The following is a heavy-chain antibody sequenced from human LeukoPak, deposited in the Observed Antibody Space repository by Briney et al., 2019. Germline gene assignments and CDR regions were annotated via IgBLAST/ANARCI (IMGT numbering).Heavy chain of an antibody. D-gene: IGHD1-26*01. CDR2: IHSGGST. V-gene: IGHV3-53*01. Sequence: GGSLRLSCAASGFTVTGNYMTWVRQAPGKGLEWVSVIHSGGSTYYADSVKGRFTISRDSSKNTLYLQMNSLRAEDTAVYYCARDRRGAVGANIYNYMDVWGKGTTVTVSS. CDR3: ARDRRGAVGANIYNYMDV. J-gene: IGHJ6*03. CDR1: GFTVTGNY.